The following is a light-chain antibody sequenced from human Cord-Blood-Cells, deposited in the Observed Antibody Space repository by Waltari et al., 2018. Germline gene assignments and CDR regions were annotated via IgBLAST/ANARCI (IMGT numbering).Light chain of an antibody. CDR1: QSISSY. J-gene: IGKJ2*01. CDR2: AAS. V-gene: IGKV1-39*01. Sequence: IQMTPSPSSLSAPVGDRVTITCRASQSISSYFNGYEQKPGKAPKLRIYAASSLQIGVPSMFRGRRSGTEQTRTISSLRPEDFATYYCHKCYRTPPYTFGHGTRLEIK. CDR3: HKCYRTPPYT.